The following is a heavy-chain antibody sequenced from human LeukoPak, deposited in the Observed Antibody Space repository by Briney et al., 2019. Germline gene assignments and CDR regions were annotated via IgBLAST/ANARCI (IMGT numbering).Heavy chain of an antibody. V-gene: IGHV3-21*01. D-gene: IGHD2-15*01. CDR1: GFTFSSYS. J-gene: IGHJ4*02. CDR2: ISSSSSYI. CDR3: ARAPGGYCSGGSCYEDY. Sequence: GGSLRLSCAASGFTFSSYSMNWVRQAPGKGREWVSSISSSSSYIYYADSVKGRFTISRDNAKNSLYLQMNSLRAEDTAVYYCARAPGGYCSGGSCYEDYWGQGTLVTVSS.